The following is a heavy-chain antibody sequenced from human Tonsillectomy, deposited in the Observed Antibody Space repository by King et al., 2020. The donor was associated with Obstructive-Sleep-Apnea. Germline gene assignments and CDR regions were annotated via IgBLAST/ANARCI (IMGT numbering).Heavy chain of an antibody. CDR2: INPNSGGT. CDR3: ARLYGDYPMYYFDY. J-gene: IGHJ4*02. D-gene: IGHD4-17*01. Sequence: VQLVESGAEVKKAGASVKVSCKASGYTFNGYQMHWVRQAPGQGLEWMGWINPNSGGTNYAQKVQGRVTMARDTYISTAYMELSRLRADDTAVYYCARLYGDYPMYYFDYWGQGTPVTVSS. V-gene: IGHV1-2*02. CDR1: GYTFNGYQ.